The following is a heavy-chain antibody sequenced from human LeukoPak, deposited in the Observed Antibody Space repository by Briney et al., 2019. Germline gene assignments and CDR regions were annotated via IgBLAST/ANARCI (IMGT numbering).Heavy chain of an antibody. V-gene: IGHV1-69*05. CDR1: GGTFSSYA. Sequence: SVKVSCXASGGTFSSYAISWVRQAPGQGLEWMERIIPIFGTANYAQKFQGRVTITTDESTSTAYMELSSLRSEDTAVYYCARDAMVRGVRFSFDPWGQGTLVTVSS. CDR3: ARDAMVRGVRFSFDP. J-gene: IGHJ5*02. D-gene: IGHD3-10*01. CDR2: IIPIFGTA.